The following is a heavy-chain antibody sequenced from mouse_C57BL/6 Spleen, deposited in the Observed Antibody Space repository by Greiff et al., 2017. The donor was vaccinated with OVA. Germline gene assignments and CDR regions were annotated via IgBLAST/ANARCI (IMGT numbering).Heavy chain of an antibody. V-gene: IGHV1-85*01. CDR1: GYTFTSYD. CDR3: ARHYGRGDMDY. CDR2: IYTREGST. J-gene: IGHJ4*01. D-gene: IGHD1-1*01. Sequence: VQLQPSGPELVKPGASVKLSCKASGYTFTSYDINWVKQRPGQGLEWIGWIYTREGSTKYNEKFKGQATLTVDTSSSTAYMELHSLTCEDSAVYYCARHYGRGDMDYWGQGTSVTVSS.